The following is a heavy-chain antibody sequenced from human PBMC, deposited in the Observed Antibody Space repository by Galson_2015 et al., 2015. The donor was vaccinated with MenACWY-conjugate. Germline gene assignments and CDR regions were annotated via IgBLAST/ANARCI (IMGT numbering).Heavy chain of an antibody. V-gene: IGHV4-39*07. Sequence: KTLSLTCTASGAPITSSDYFGSWIRQSPGKGLEWIGTVFYNGTTYYNPSPKSRVTISVDTSKHQISLNLHSATSADTAVYYCARESSYCAGGTCGYFWGQGALATVSS. CDR2: VFYNGTT. J-gene: IGHJ4*02. D-gene: IGHD2-15*01. CDR1: GAPITSSDYF. CDR3: ARESSYCAGGTCGYF.